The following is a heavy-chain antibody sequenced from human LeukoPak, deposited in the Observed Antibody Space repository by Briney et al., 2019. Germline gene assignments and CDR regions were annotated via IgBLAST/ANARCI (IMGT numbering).Heavy chain of an antibody. CDR3: AIFHYYGSGAYYLSY. CDR2: IGDSGAPT. CDR1: GFTLSSYP. D-gene: IGHD3-10*01. J-gene: IGHJ4*02. Sequence: SGGSLRLSCAPSGFTLSSYPMTWVRQAPGKGLVWVSDIGDSGAPTYYADSEKGRFTISRYNYKNTLYLQMSSLRAEDTGVYFCAIFHYYGSGAYYLSYWGRGTLVIVSA. V-gene: IGHV3-23*01.